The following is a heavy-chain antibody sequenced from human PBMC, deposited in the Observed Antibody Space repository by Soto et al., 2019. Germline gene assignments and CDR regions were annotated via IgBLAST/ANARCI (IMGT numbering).Heavy chain of an antibody. CDR2: IIPIFGIA. J-gene: IGHJ6*02. D-gene: IGHD2-2*01. CDR3: AREDRDRETGLVPAAIDGMDV. V-gene: IGHV1-69*08. CDR1: GGTFSRYS. Sequence: QVQLVQSGAEVKKPGSSVKVSCKASGGTFSRYSITWVRQAPGHGLEWIGRIIPIFGIASYAQKFQGRVTITADASTSTAYMELSSLRSDDTAVYYCAREDRDRETGLVPAAIDGMDVWGQGTPVTVSS.